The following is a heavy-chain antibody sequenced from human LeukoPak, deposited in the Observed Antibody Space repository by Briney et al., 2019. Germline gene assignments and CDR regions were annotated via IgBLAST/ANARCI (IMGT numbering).Heavy chain of an antibody. CDR3: ARWVKYSSGWYGLDY. V-gene: IGHV1-46*01. D-gene: IGHD6-19*01. CDR1: GYTFTSYY. J-gene: IGHJ4*02. Sequence: GASVTVSCTASGYTFTSYYMHWVRQAPGQGLEWMGIINPSGGSTSYAQKFQGRVTMTRDTSTSTVYMELSSLRSEDTAVYYCARWVKYSSGWYGLDYWGQGTLVTVSS. CDR2: INPSGGST.